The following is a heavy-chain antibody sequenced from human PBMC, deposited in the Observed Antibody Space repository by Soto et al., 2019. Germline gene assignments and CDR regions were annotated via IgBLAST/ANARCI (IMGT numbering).Heavy chain of an antibody. CDR2: ISGSGGST. CDR3: ASIVVVVAATPSVSNFDY. CDR1: GFTFSSYA. V-gene: IGHV3-23*01. J-gene: IGHJ4*02. Sequence: PGESLKISCAASGFTFSSYAMSWVRQAPGKGLEWVSAISGSGGSTYYADSVKGRFTISRDNSKNTLYLQMNSLRAEDTAVYYCASIVVVVAATPSVSNFDYWGQGTLVTVSS. D-gene: IGHD2-15*01.